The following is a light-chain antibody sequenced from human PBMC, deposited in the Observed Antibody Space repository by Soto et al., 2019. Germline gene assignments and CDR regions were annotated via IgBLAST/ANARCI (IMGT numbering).Light chain of an antibody. CDR3: QQYGSSPLT. CDR2: GTS. Sequence: EIVLTQSAATLSLSPGRRATLSCRASQSVSSYLAWYQQKPGQAPRLLIFGTSSRATGIPDRFSGSGSGTDFTLTISRLEPEDFAVYYCQQYGSSPLTFGQGTRLEIK. CDR1: QSVSSY. J-gene: IGKJ5*01. V-gene: IGKV3-20*01.